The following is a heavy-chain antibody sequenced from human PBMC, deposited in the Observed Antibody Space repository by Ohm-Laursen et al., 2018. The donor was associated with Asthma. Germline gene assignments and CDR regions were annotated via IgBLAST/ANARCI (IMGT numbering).Heavy chain of an antibody. J-gene: IGHJ4*02. D-gene: IGHD6-19*01. Sequence: SLRLSCSAPGYTFSRYSIHWVRQVPGKGLEWVASISTASTFIYYADSVRGRFTTSRDNAKNSVYLQMNSLRAEDTAVYYCAKGAGLTIRGLVFDYWGQGTPVTVSS. CDR2: ISTASTFI. CDR3: AKGAGLTIRGLVFDY. CDR1: GYTFSRYS. V-gene: IGHV3-21*04.